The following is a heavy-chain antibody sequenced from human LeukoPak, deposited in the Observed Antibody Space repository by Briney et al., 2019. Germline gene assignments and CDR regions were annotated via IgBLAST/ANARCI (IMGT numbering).Heavy chain of an antibody. CDR3: ARDHIVATSYYYYYGMDV. J-gene: IGHJ6*02. D-gene: IGHD5-12*01. Sequence: ASETLSLTCTVSGGSISSSSYYWGWIRQPPGKGLEWIGSIYYSGSTYYNPSLKSRVTISVDTSKNQFSLKLSSVTAADTAVYYCARDHIVATSYYYYYGMDVWGQGTTVTVSS. CDR2: IYYSGST. CDR1: GGSISSSSYY. V-gene: IGHV4-39*07.